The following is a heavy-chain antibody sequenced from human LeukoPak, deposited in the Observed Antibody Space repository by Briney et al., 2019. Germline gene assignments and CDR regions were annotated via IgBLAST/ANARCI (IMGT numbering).Heavy chain of an antibody. D-gene: IGHD1-20*01. J-gene: IGHJ4*02. CDR1: GYTFTNYG. CDR2: INAGNGNT. Sequence: GAPVKVSCKASGYTFTNYGIIWVRQAPGRGLEWMGWINAGNGNTKYSQEFQGRVTITRDTSASTAYMELSSLRSEDMAVYYCARARPRYNWNYFDYWGQGTLVTVSS. V-gene: IGHV1-3*03. CDR3: ARARPRYNWNYFDY.